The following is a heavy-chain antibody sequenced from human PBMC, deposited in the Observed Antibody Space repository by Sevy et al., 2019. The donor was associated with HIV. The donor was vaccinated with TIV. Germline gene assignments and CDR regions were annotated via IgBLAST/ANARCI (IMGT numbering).Heavy chain of an antibody. CDR3: ARGLVRWPEYFQH. J-gene: IGHJ1*01. D-gene: IGHD2-15*01. Sequence: ASVKVSCKASGYTVTSYGISWVRQAPGQGLEWMGWISAYKGNTNYAQKLQGRVTMTTDTSTSTAYMELRSLRSDDTAVYYSARGLVRWPEYFQHWGQGTLVTVSS. V-gene: IGHV1-18*01. CDR1: GYTVTSYG. CDR2: ISAYKGNT.